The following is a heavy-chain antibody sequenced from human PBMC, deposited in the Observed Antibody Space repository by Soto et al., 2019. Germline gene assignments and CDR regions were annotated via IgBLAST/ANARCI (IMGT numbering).Heavy chain of an antibody. CDR1: GDSISSMNW. CDR2: IHHSGST. D-gene: IGHD3-10*01. Sequence: PETLSLTCAVSGDSISSMNWWSWVRQPPGKGLEWIGEIHHSGSTNYNPSLKSRVTISVEKSKNQFSLKLSSVTAADTAVYYCARFDYCSGNDYNIDYCGQGFVVTVAS. CDR3: ARFDYCSGNDYNIDY. J-gene: IGHJ4*02. V-gene: IGHV4-4*03.